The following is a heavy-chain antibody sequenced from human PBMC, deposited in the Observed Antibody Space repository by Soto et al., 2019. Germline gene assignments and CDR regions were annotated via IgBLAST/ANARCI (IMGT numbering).Heavy chain of an antibody. J-gene: IGHJ4*02. V-gene: IGHV4-34*01. Sequence: QVQLQQWSAGLLKPSETLSLTCAVYGGSFSGYGWSWIRQPPGKGLEWIGEINHSGSTNCNPSLKSRVTISVDTSQNLFSLKLSSVTAADTAVYYCARGRKAYSGSWSVDWRQGTLITVSS. D-gene: IGHD6-13*01. CDR3: ARGRKAYSGSWSVD. CDR1: GGSFSGYG. CDR2: INHSGST.